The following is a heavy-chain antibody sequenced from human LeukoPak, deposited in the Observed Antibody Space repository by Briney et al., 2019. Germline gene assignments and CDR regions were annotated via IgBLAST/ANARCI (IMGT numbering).Heavy chain of an antibody. V-gene: IGHV3-53*01. D-gene: IGHD2-2*01. CDR3: ARVGGVPAAHFDY. CDR1: GFTVSTKY. Sequence: PGGSLRLPCAASGFTVSTKYMSWVRQAPGKGLEWVSLIYSSGTTYYADSVKGRFTISRDNSKNSLYLQMNSLRAEDTAVYYCARVGGVPAAHFDYWGQGTLVTVSS. CDR2: IYSSGTT. J-gene: IGHJ4*02.